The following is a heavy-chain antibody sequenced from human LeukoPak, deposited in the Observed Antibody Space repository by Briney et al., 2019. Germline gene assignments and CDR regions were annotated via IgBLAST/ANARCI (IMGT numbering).Heavy chain of an antibody. V-gene: IGHV3-21*01. CDR3: ARGLGYSSTPFDY. CDR1: GFTFSSYS. CDR2: ISSSSSYI. J-gene: IGHJ4*02. D-gene: IGHD6-19*01. Sequence: GGSLRLSCAASGFTFSSYSMNWVRQAPGKGLEWVSSISSSSSYIYYADSVKGRFTISRDNAKNSLHLQMNSLRDEDTAVYYCARGLGYSSTPFDYWGQGTLVSVSS.